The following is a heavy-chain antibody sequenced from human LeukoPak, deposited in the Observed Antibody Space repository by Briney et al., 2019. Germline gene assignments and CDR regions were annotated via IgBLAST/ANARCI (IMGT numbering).Heavy chain of an antibody. J-gene: IGHJ5*02. Sequence: SETLSLTCTVSGGSISSYYWSWIRQPPGKGLEWIGYIYYSGSTNYNPSLKSRVTMSVDTSKNQFSLKLSSVTAADTAVYYCARYVEQQLVRPHYNWFDPWGQGTLVTVSS. CDR2: IYYSGST. V-gene: IGHV4-59*12. D-gene: IGHD6-13*01. CDR3: ARYVEQQLVRPHYNWFDP. CDR1: GGSISSYY.